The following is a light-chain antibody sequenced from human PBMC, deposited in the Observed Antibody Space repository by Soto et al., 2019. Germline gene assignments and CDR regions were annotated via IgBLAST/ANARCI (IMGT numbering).Light chain of an antibody. Sequence: DIQMTQSPSTLSASVGDRVTITCRASQSTSTWLAWYQQRPGKTPKLLISEASKLESGVPSRFSGSGSGTEFTLTIGSLQADDLATYDCQQDITYPYAFGQGTKVEIK. CDR1: QSTSTW. CDR3: QQDITYPYA. V-gene: IGKV1-5*03. J-gene: IGKJ1*01. CDR2: EAS.